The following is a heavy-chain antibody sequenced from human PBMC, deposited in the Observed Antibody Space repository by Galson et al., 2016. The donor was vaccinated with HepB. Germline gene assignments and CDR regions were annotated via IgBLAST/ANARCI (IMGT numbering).Heavy chain of an antibody. Sequence: SLRLSCAASGFSFRTHAMSWVRQSPGKGLEWVSSTSGTGDAKYYAESVKGRFNISRGNSENTLYLQMNSLRVEDSAKYYCVKDPRAGSGWHRTNQDGTPSNGVEDYYNGMDVWGQGTTVTVSS. CDR3: VKDPRAGSGWHRTNQDGTPSNGVEDYYNGMDV. J-gene: IGHJ6*02. CDR1: GFSFRTHA. CDR2: TSGTGDAK. D-gene: IGHD3-10*01. V-gene: IGHV3-23*01.